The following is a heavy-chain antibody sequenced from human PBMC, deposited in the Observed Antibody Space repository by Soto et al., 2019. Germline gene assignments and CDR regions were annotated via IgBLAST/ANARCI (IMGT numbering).Heavy chain of an antibody. D-gene: IGHD3-22*01. Sequence: SQTLSLTCAISGDNVSSISAAWNWVRQSPSRGLEWLGRTYYRFKWNTDYAVSVNSQITISPDTSKNQFPLQLKSVTPEDTGVYYCARDYYESGGYFDCWGQGTLVTVSS. J-gene: IGHJ4*02. CDR1: GDNVSSISAA. CDR3: ARDYYESGGYFDC. V-gene: IGHV6-1*01. CDR2: TYYRFKWNT.